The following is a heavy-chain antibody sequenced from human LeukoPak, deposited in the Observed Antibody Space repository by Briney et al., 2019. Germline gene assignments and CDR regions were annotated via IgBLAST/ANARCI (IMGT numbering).Heavy chain of an antibody. CDR3: ARVQYSSNLYGMDV. V-gene: IGHV3-33*01. CDR1: GFKFSNYG. CDR2: IWYDGSNK. Sequence: PGRSLRLSCAASGFKFSNYGMHWVRQAPGKGLELVAVIWYDGSNKYYADSVKGRFTVSRDNSKNTLYLQLNSLRVEDTAVYYCARVQYSSNLYGMDVWGRGTTVTVSS. D-gene: IGHD6-13*01. J-gene: IGHJ6*02.